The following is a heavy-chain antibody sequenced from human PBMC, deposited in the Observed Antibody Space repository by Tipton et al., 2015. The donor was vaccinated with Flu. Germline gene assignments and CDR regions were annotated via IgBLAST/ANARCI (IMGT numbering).Heavy chain of an antibody. CDR3: ARSTYHYGSGSSDY. CDR1: DYSISSGYY. Sequence: TLSLTCTVSDYSISSGYYWGWIRQPPGKGLEWIGCISHSGRTYYNPSLKSRVTIPVDTAKNQFSQRLSSVTAADTAVYYCARSTYHYGSGSSDYWGQGTLVTVSS. J-gene: IGHJ4*02. D-gene: IGHD3-10*01. CDR2: ISHSGRT. V-gene: IGHV4-38-2*02.